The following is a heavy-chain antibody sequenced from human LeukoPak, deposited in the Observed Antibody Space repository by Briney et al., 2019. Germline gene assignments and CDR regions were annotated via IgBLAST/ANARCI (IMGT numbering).Heavy chain of an antibody. V-gene: IGHV3-74*01. Sequence: PGGSLRFSCAASGFTFSSYWMHWVRQAPGKGLMWVSRINSDGSITSYADSVKGRFTISRDNAKNTLYVQMNSLRAEDTAVYYCARVRATFSPHFDNWGQGTLVTVSS. CDR1: GFTFSSYW. CDR2: INSDGSIT. J-gene: IGHJ4*02. CDR3: ARVRATFSPHFDN. D-gene: IGHD5-12*01.